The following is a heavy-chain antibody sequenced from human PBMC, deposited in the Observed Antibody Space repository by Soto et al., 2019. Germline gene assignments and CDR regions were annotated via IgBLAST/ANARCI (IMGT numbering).Heavy chain of an antibody. Sequence: QITLKGSGPTLVKPTQTLTLTCSLSGISLSTSGVGLGWIRQPPGKALEWLALIYWKDDKHYSPSLKTRLTITNDTSKNQAVLTMTNMDPVDTATYYCARGLAALPVFAFDIWGQGTMVTVSS. CDR1: GISLSTSGVG. V-gene: IGHV2-5*01. CDR3: ARGLAALPVFAFDI. CDR2: IYWKDDK. D-gene: IGHD6-6*01. J-gene: IGHJ3*02.